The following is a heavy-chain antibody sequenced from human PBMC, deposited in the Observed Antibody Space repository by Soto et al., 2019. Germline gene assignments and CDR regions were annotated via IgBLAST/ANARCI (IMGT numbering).Heavy chain of an antibody. CDR3: AKDRTKMIVVVNAFDI. D-gene: IGHD3-22*01. Sequence: ASVKVSCKASGYTLTGYYMHWVRQAPGQGLEWMGWINPNSGGTNYAQKFQGWVTMTRDTSISTAYMELSRLRSDDTAVYYCAKDRTKMIVVVNAFDIWGQGTMVTVSS. CDR1: GYTLTGYY. V-gene: IGHV1-2*04. J-gene: IGHJ3*02. CDR2: INPNSGGT.